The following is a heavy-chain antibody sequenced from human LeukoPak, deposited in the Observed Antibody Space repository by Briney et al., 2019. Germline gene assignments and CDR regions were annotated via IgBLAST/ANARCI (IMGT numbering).Heavy chain of an antibody. D-gene: IGHD3-22*01. CDR3: AKDDSWYYYDSSGYYRTSDY. CDR2: ISGSGGST. CDR1: GFTFSSYA. Sequence: GGSLRLSCAASGFTFSSYAMSWVRQAPGKGLEWVSAISGSGGSTYYVDSVKGRFTISRDNSKNTLYLQMNSLRAEDTAVYYCAKDDSWYYYDSSGYYRTSDYWGQGTLVTVSS. V-gene: IGHV3-23*01. J-gene: IGHJ4*02.